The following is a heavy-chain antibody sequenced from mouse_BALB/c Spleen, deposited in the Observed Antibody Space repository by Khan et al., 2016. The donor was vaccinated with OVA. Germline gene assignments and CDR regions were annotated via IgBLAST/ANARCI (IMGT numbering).Heavy chain of an antibody. CDR2: ISYSGTT. CDR1: GYSITSNYA. J-gene: IGHJ4*01. V-gene: IGHV3-2*02. CDR3: ARGNYCGSAMDY. Sequence: EVQLQESGPGLVKPSQSLSLTCTVTGYSITSNYAWNWIRQFPGNKLEWMGYISYSGTTSYNPSLKSRISITRDTSKNQFFLRLNSVTTEDTATYYCARGNYCGSAMDYWGQGTSVTVSS. D-gene: IGHD1-1*01.